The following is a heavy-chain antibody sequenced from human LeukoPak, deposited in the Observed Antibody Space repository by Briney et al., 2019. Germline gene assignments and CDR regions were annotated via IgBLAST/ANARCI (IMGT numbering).Heavy chain of an antibody. Sequence: PGGSLRLSCAASGFTFSSHALHWVRQAPGKGLEWVAVISSDGSNKYHADSVKGRFTISRDNSKNTLYLQMNSLRAEDTAVYYCANSYYYDSSGYLPWGCWGQGTLVTVSS. CDR3: ANSYYYDSSGYLPWGC. V-gene: IGHV3-30*04. D-gene: IGHD3-22*01. J-gene: IGHJ4*02. CDR1: GFTFSSHA. CDR2: ISSDGSNK.